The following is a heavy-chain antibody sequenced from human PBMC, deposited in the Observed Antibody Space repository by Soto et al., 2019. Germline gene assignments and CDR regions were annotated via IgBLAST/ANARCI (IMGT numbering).Heavy chain of an antibody. D-gene: IGHD3-22*01. Sequence: TSETLSLTCAVYGGSFSGYYWSWIRQPPGKGLEWIGEINHSGSTNYNPSLKSRVTISVDTSKNQFSLKLSSVTAADTAVYYCARVGYDSSGYHRGSYYFDYWGQGTLVTVSS. V-gene: IGHV4-34*01. J-gene: IGHJ4*02. CDR1: GGSFSGYY. CDR2: INHSGST. CDR3: ARVGYDSSGYHRGSYYFDY.